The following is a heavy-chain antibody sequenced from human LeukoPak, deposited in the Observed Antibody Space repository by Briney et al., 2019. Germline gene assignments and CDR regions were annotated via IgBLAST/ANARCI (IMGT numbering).Heavy chain of an antibody. CDR3: ARMYPYYYDSSLTGGSSYYFDF. CDR2: MDYRGNT. V-gene: IGHV4-31*03. Sequence: PSQTLSLTCTVSGDSTSNGGNFWSWIRQHPVKGLEWIGYMDYRGNTYTNPSLKSRVTMSVDTSKNQLSLKLTSMTAADTAVYYCARMYPYYYDSSLTGGSSYYFDFWGQGTLVTVSS. J-gene: IGHJ4*02. CDR1: GDSTSNGGNF. D-gene: IGHD3-22*01.